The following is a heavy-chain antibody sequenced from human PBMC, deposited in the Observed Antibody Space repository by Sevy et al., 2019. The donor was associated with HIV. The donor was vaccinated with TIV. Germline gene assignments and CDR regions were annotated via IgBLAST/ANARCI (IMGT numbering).Heavy chain of an antibody. CDR3: ARDGGGGTTNSGMDV. J-gene: IGHJ6*02. Sequence: ASVKVSCNASGYTFTGDYLHWVRQAPGHGLEWMGRVFPNSGGTNYAQKFQGRVTMTRDTSISTAYMELSRLRSDDTAVYYCARDGGGGTTNSGMDVWGQGTTVTVSS. CDR1: GYTFTGDY. CDR2: VFPNSGGT. V-gene: IGHV1-2*06. D-gene: IGHD1-7*01.